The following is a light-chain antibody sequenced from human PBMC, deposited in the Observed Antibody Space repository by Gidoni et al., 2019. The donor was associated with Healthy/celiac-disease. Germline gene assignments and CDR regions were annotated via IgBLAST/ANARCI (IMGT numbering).Light chain of an antibody. CDR2: DDS. Sequence: SYVLTQPPSVSVAPRQTARITCGGNNIGSQRVHWYQQKPGQAPVLVVYDDSDRPSGIPERFSGSNYGNTAAMTISRVEAGDEADYYCQVWDSSSDHVVFGGGTKLTVL. CDR1: NIGSQR. CDR3: QVWDSSSDHVV. J-gene: IGLJ2*01. V-gene: IGLV3-21*02.